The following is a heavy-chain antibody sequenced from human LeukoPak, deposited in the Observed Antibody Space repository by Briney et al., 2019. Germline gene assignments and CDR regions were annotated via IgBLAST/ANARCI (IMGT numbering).Heavy chain of an antibody. CDR1: GGSISSGSYY. D-gene: IGHD3-16*01. CDR2: IYTSGST. J-gene: IGHJ4*02. CDR3: ARGWGARFDY. Sequence: PPQTLSLTCTVSGGSISSGSYYWSWIRQPAGKGLEWIGRIYTSGSTNYNPSLKSRVTISVDTSKNQFSLKLSSVTAADTAVYYCARGWGARFDYWGQGTLVTVSS. V-gene: IGHV4-61*02.